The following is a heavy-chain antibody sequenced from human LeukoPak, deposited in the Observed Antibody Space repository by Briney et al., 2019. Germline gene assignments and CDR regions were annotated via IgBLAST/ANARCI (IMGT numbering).Heavy chain of an antibody. CDR1: GFXFDDYA. D-gene: IGHD5-24*01. Sequence: PGGSLRLSCAASGFXFDDYAMHWVRQAPGKGLEWVSLISGDGGSTYYADSVKGRFTISRDNSKNSLYLQMNSLRTEDTALYYCAKDPGPDGYNLFDYWGQGTLVTVSS. J-gene: IGHJ4*02. V-gene: IGHV3-43*02. CDR3: AKDPGPDGYNLFDY. CDR2: ISGDGGST.